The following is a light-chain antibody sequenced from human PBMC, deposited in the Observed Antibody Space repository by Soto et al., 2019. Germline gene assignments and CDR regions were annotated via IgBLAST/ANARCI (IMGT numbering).Light chain of an antibody. V-gene: IGKV1-9*01. Sequence: DIQLTQSPSFLSASVGDRVTITCRASQGISSYLAWYQQKPGKAPKLLIYAASTLQSGVPSRFGGSGSGTEFTLTISSLQPEDVATYDCQQLNSYPLTFGPGTKVDIK. CDR2: AAS. CDR1: QGISSY. CDR3: QQLNSYPLT. J-gene: IGKJ3*01.